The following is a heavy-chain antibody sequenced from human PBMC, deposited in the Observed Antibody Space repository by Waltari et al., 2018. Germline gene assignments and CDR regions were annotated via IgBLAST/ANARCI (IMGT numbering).Heavy chain of an antibody. J-gene: IGHJ6*03. CDR3: AKDSSPFLEHRVYYYYYMDV. V-gene: IGHV3-23*03. D-gene: IGHD3-3*01. CDR2: FYSGGTT. Sequence: EVQLLESGGGLVQPGGSLRLSCAASGFTFGNYAMRRVRQAPGRGLEWVSVFYSGGTTYYADSVKGRFTISRDNSKNTLYLQMNSLRAEDTAVYYCAKDSSPFLEHRVYYYYYMDVWGKGTTVTVSS. CDR1: GFTFGNYA.